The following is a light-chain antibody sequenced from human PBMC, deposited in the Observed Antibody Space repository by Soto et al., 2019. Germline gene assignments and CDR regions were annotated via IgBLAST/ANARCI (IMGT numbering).Light chain of an antibody. J-gene: IGKJ1*01. CDR3: QQYGNSPRS. V-gene: IGKV3-20*01. CDR2: GAT. CDR1: QSVSSNY. Sequence: EIVLTQSPGTLSLSPGERATISCRASQSVSSNYLAWYQQTPGQAPRLLMYGATSRATGIPDRFSGSGSGTDFTLTISRLEPEDFAVYYCQQYGNSPRSFGQGTKVEIK.